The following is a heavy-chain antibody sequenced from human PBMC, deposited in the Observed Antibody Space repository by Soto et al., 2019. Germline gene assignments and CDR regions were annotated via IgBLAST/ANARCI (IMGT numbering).Heavy chain of an antibody. CDR2: INPNDGTT. D-gene: IGHD3-22*01. CDR3: ARDHSASSRAYSYWWFDP. Sequence: ASVKVSCKTSGYTFTSHWIHWVRQAPGQGLEWMGIINPNDGTTRYGQKFQGRVSINSDTSASTIYMELRSLRSEDTALYYCARDHSASSRAYSYWWFDPWGQGTLVTVSS. V-gene: IGHV1-46*01. J-gene: IGHJ5*02. CDR1: GYTFTSHW.